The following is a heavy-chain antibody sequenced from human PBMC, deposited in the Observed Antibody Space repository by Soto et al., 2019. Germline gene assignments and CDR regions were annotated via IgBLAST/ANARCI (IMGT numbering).Heavy chain of an antibody. D-gene: IGHD1-26*01. CDR2: IIPILGIA. Sequence: ASVKVSCKASGGTFSSYTISWVRQAPGQGLEWMGRIIPILGIANYAQKFQGRVTITADKSTSTAYMELSSLRSEDTAVYYCAKDRSGSGPWPFDYCGQGTLVTVSS. CDR1: GGTFSSYT. V-gene: IGHV1-69*04. CDR3: AKDRSGSGPWPFDY. J-gene: IGHJ4*02.